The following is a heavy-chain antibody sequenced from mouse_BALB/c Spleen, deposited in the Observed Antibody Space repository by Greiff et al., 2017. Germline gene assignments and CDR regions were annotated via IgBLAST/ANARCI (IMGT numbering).Heavy chain of an antibody. V-gene: IGHV1S29*02. D-gene: IGHD3-3*01. CDR1: GYTFTDYN. Sequence: VQLQQSGPELVKPGASVKISCKASGYTFTDYNMHWVKQSHGKSLEWIGYIYPYNGGTGYNQKFKSKATLTVDNSSSTAYMELRSLTSEDSAVYYCAKGSRWFAYWGQGTLVTVSA. J-gene: IGHJ3*01. CDR3: AKGSRWFAY. CDR2: IYPYNGGT.